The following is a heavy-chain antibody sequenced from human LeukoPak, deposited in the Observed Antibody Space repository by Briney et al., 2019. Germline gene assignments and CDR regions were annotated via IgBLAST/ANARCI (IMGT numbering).Heavy chain of an antibody. J-gene: IGHJ4*02. CDR1: GYTFTSYY. Sequence: ASVKVSCKASGYTFTSYYMHWVRQAPGQGLEWMGIINPSGGSTSYAQKFQGRVTMTRDTSTSTVYMELRNLRSDDTAVYYCARNSPYSSGWYFYFDYWGQGTLVTVSS. CDR3: ARNSPYSSGWYFYFDY. D-gene: IGHD6-19*01. CDR2: INPSGGST. V-gene: IGHV1-46*01.